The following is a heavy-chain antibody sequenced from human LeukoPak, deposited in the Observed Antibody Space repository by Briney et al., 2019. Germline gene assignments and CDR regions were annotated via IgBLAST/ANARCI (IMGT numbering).Heavy chain of an antibody. Sequence: ASVKVSCKASGYTFTSYGISWVRQAPGQGLEWMGWISAYNDNTNYAQKLQGRVTMTTDTSTSTAYMELRSLRSDDTAVYYCARVHDSSGWSYFDYWGQGTLVTVSS. J-gene: IGHJ4*02. CDR3: ARVHDSSGWSYFDY. V-gene: IGHV1-18*01. CDR1: GYTFTSYG. CDR2: ISAYNDNT. D-gene: IGHD6-19*01.